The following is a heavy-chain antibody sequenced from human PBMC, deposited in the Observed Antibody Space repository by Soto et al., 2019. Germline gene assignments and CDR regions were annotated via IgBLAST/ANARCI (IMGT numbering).Heavy chain of an antibody. CDR2: IKSKTDGGTT. J-gene: IGHJ4*02. V-gene: IGHV3-15*01. CDR1: GFTFSNAW. D-gene: IGHD1-26*01. Sequence: GGFLRLSCAASGFTFSNAWMSWVRQAPGKGLEWVGRIKSKTDGGTTDYAAPVKGRFTISRDDSKNTLYLQMNSLKTEDTAVYYCTTDWASRDGSPYYFDYWGQGTLVTVSS. CDR3: TTDWASRDGSPYYFDY.